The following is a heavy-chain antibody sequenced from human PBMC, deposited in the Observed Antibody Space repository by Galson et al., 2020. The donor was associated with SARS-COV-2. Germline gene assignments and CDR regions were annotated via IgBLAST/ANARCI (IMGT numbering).Heavy chain of an antibody. CDR3: AKSLGYDILTGQGGYFDY. J-gene: IGHJ4*02. CDR1: GFTFDDYA. V-gene: IGHV3-9*01. CDR2: ISWNSGSI. Sequence: PGGSLRLSCAASGFTFDDYAMHWVRQAPGKGLEWVSGISWNSGSIGYADSVKGRFTISRDNAKNSLYLQMNSLRAEDTALYYCAKSLGYDILTGQGGYFDYWGQGTLVTVSS. D-gene: IGHD3-9*01.